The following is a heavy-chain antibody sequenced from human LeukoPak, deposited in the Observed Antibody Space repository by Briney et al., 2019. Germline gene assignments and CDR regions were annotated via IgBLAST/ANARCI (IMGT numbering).Heavy chain of an antibody. V-gene: IGHV4-39*07. Sequence: SETLSLTCTVSGGSISSSSYYWGWIRQPPGKGLEWIGSIYYSGSTYYNPSLKSRVTISVDTSKNQFSLKLSSVTAADTAVYYCAGDYGDYNWFDPWGQGTLVTVSS. CDR2: IYYSGST. CDR1: GGSISSSSYY. CDR3: AGDYGDYNWFDP. D-gene: IGHD4-17*01. J-gene: IGHJ5*02.